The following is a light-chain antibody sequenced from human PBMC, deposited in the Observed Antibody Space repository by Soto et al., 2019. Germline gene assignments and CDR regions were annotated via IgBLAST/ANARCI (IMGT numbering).Light chain of an antibody. J-gene: IGLJ1*01. CDR1: SSDVGGYNY. CDR2: DVS. V-gene: IGLV2-14*01. CDR3: CSYTTSNTRQIV. Sequence: QSVLTHPASVSGSPGQSITISCKGTSSDVGGYNYVSWYQQHPGKAPKFMIYDVSNRPSGVSNRFSGSKSGNTASLTISGLQAEDEADYYCCSYTTSNTRQIVFGTGTKVTVL.